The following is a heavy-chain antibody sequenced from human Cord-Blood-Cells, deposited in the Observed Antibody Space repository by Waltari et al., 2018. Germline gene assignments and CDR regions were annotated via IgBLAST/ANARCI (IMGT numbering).Heavy chain of an antibody. Sequence: QVQLVQSGTEVKKPGSSVKVYCKASGGTSSSYAISWVRQVPGQGREWMGGIIPIFGTANYAQKFQGRVTITADESTSTAYMELSSLRSEDTAVYYCARGGSGAFDIWGQGTMVTVSS. V-gene: IGHV1-69*01. D-gene: IGHD2-15*01. CDR3: ARGGSGAFDI. J-gene: IGHJ3*02. CDR2: IIPIFGTA. CDR1: GGTSSSYA.